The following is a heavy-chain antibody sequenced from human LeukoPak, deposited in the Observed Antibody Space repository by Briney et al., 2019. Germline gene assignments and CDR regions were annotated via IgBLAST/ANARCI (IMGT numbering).Heavy chain of an antibody. D-gene: IGHD2-2*02. CDR2: ISGSGGST. CDR1: GFFVGNNH. V-gene: IGHV3-23*01. J-gene: IGHJ4*02. Sequence: GESLRLSCAVSGFFVGNNHLAWVRQAPGKGQEWVSAISGSGGSTYYADSVKGRFTISRDNSKNTLYLQMNSLRAEDTAVYYCAKDLSSVVVPAAILDYWGQGTLVTVSS. CDR3: AKDLSSVVVPAAILDY.